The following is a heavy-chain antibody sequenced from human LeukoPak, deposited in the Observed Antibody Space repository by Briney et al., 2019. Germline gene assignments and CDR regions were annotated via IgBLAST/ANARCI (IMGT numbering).Heavy chain of an antibody. D-gene: IGHD3-22*01. CDR1: GFTFDDYA. V-gene: IGHV3-9*01. Sequence: GRSLRLSCAASGFTFDDYAMHWVRQAPGKGLEWVSGISWNSGSIGYADSVKGRFTISRDNAKNSLYLQMNSLRAEDTALYYCAKDLTYYYDSSGPAIDYWGQGTLVTVSS. CDR3: AKDLTYYYDSSGPAIDY. J-gene: IGHJ4*02. CDR2: ISWNSGSI.